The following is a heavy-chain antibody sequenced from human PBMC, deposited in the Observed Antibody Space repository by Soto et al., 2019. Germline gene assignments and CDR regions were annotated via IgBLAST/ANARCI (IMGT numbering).Heavy chain of an antibody. V-gene: IGHV3-48*02. CDR3: ARSVYHDFWGGYFDGMDV. D-gene: IGHD3-3*01. CDR1: GFTFSSHS. Sequence: GGSLRLSCAASGFTFSSHSMNWVRQAPGKGLEWIAYITGSSFTIYHADSVKGRFTISRDNAKNSLYLQMNSLRDEDTALYYCARSVYHDFWGGYFDGMDVWGQGTTVTVSS. CDR2: ITGSSFTI. J-gene: IGHJ6*02.